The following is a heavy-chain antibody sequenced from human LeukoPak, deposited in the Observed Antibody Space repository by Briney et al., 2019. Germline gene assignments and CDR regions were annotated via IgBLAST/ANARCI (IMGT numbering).Heavy chain of an antibody. CDR2: ISSSSSTI. CDR1: GLTVSSYS. V-gene: IGHV3-48*02. D-gene: IGHD2-15*01. Sequence: PGGSLRLSCAAPGLTVSSYSMNWVRQAPGKGLEWVSYISSSSSTIYYADSVKGRFTISRDNAKNSLYLQMNSLRDEDTAVYYCARARASGRSGFDYWGQGTLVTVSS. J-gene: IGHJ4*02. CDR3: ARARASGRSGFDY.